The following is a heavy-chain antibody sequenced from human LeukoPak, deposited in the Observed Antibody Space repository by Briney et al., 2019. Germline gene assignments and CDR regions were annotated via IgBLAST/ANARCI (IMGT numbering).Heavy chain of an antibody. J-gene: IGHJ4*02. CDR3: ARDVRILGLIDY. D-gene: IGHD1-26*01. CDR1: GFTFSDYA. Sequence: GGSLRLSCEASGFTFSDYAMTWARQAPGKGLEWVSAISGSGSNTYYADSAKGRFTISRDNTKNTLSLQMNSLRAEDTAIYYCARDVRILGLIDYWGQGTLVTVSS. V-gene: IGHV3-23*01. CDR2: ISGSGSNT.